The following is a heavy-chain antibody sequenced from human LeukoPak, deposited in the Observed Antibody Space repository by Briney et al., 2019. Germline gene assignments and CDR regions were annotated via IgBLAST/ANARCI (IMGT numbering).Heavy chain of an antibody. CDR2: ISGSGGST. CDR3: AKGATYYYDRTPNWFDP. D-gene: IGHD3-22*01. J-gene: IGHJ5*02. CDR1: GFTFSSYA. V-gene: IGHV3-23*01. Sequence: GGSLRLSCAASGFTFSSYAMSWVRQAPGKGLEWVSAISGSGGSTYYADSVKGRFTISRDNSKNTLYLQMNSLRAEDTAVYYCAKGATYYYDRTPNWFDPWGQGTLVTVSS.